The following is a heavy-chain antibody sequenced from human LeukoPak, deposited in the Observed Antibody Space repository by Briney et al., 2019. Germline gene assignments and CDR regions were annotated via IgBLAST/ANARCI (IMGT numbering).Heavy chain of an antibody. D-gene: IGHD4-17*01. CDR1: GVSFNDYY. J-gene: IGHJ4*02. CDR2: INHSGYT. V-gene: IGHV4-34*01. CDR3: TRMTTGHDY. Sequence: SETLSPTCAVSGVSFNDYYWSWVRQTPGKGLEWIGEINHSGYTNDSPSLKSRVTLSIDTSREQFSLNLRSVTVADTGIYYCTRMTTGHDYWGQGTLVTVSS.